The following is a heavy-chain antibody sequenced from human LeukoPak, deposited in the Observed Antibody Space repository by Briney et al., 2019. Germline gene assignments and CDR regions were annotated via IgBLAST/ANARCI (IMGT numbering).Heavy chain of an antibody. V-gene: IGHV3-21*01. CDR3: ARVGGYCSSTSCYTNGFDP. Sequence: PGGSLRLSCAASGFTFSSYSMNWIRQAPGKGLEWVSSISSSSSYIYYADSVKGRFTISRDNAKNSLYLQMNSLRAEDTAVYYCARVGGYCSSTSCYTNGFDPWGQGTLVTVSS. CDR2: ISSSSSYI. D-gene: IGHD2-2*01. J-gene: IGHJ5*02. CDR1: GFTFSSYS.